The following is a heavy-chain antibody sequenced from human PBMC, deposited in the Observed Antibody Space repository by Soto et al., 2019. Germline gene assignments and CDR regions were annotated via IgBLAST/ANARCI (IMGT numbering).Heavy chain of an antibody. V-gene: IGHV1-3*01. D-gene: IGHD1-26*01. J-gene: IGHJ3*02. Sequence: XSVKVSCKASVYTFTSYAMPWVRQAPGQRLEWMGWINAGNGNTKYSQKFQGRVTITRDTSASTAYMELSSLRSEDTAVYYCARAGELAAFDIWGQGTMVTVSS. CDR2: INAGNGNT. CDR3: ARAGELAAFDI. CDR1: VYTFTSYA.